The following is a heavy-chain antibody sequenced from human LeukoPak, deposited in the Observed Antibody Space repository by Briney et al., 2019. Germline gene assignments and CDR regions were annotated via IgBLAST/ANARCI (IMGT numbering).Heavy chain of an antibody. Sequence: PSQTLSLTCAVSGGSISSGGYSWSWIRQPPGKGLEWIGYIYHSGSTYYNPSLKSRVTISVDRSKNQFSLKLSSVTAADTDVYYCARVGIYYGMDVWGQGTTVTVSS. J-gene: IGHJ6*02. CDR2: IYHSGST. D-gene: IGHD1-26*01. CDR1: GGSISSGGYS. CDR3: ARVGIYYGMDV. V-gene: IGHV4-30-2*01.